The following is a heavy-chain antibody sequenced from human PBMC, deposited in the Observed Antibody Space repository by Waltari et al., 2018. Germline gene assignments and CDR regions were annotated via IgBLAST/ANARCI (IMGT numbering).Heavy chain of an antibody. CDR2: LYTGGST. CDR3: ARDRDYHISGSEA. CDR1: GFNVSHTS. V-gene: IGHV3-53*01. J-gene: IGHJ4*02. Sequence: EVQLVESGGGLIQPGGSLRLSCAASGFNVSHTSMTWFRQAPGKGLEWVSILYTGGSTYYADSVRGRFTISRDNSKNTVYLQMNSLRAEDTAVYYCARDRDYHISGSEAWGQGTLVTVSS. D-gene: IGHD3-22*01.